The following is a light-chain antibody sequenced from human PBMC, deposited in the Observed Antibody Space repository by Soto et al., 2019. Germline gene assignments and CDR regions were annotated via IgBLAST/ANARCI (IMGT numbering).Light chain of an antibody. J-gene: IGKJ4*01. V-gene: IGKV1-12*01. CDR2: AAS. CDR1: QDISSW. CDR3: QQANSFPLT. Sequence: DIQMTQSPSSVSASVGDRVTITCRASQDISSWLAWYQQKPGKAPKVLIYAASNLQTGVPSRFSGSGSGTDFTLTIGSLQPEDFATYFCQQANSFPLTFGGGTKVDIK.